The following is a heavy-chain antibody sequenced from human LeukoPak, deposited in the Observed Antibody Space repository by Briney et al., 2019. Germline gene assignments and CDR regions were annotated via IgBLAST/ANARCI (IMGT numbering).Heavy chain of an antibody. CDR2: ISGSGGST. CDR3: AKDTRRPVLRYFDWLSSGGMDV. CDR1: GFTFSSYA. J-gene: IGHJ6*02. V-gene: IGHV3-23*01. Sequence: PGWSLRLSCAASGFTFSSYAMSWVRQAPGKGLEWVSAISGSGGSTYYADSVKGRFTISRDNSKNTLYLQMNSLRAEDTAVYYCAKDTRRPVLRYFDWLSSGGMDVWGQGTTVTVSS. D-gene: IGHD3-9*01.